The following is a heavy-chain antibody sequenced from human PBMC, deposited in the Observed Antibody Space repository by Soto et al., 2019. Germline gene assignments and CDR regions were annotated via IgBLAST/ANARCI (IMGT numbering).Heavy chain of an antibody. V-gene: IGHV4-30-4*01. CDR2: IYYSRTT. D-gene: IGHD3-3*01. CDR3: ARGVDFEGFSPYGMDV. J-gene: IGHJ6*02. CDR1: GGSINTGDYY. Sequence: SETLSLTCTVSGGSINTGDYYWTWIRQPRGKGLEWIGYIYYSRTTYYNPSLKSRVSLSLDTSKNHFSLRLTSVTAADTAVYYCARGVDFEGFSPYGMDVWGQGTTVTVSS.